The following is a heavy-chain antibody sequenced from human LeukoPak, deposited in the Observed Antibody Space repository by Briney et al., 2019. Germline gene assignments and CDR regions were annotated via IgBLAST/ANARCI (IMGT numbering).Heavy chain of an antibody. CDR2: LSGSGYNT. CDR3: AKDPYGTRCFDY. D-gene: IGHD2-2*01. V-gene: IGHV3-23*01. Sequence: GGSLRLSCAASGFTFSSHALSWVRQAPGKGLEWVSSLSGSGYNTYYADSVKGRFTVSRDNSKNTVYLQMNSLRAEDTAVYYCAKDPYGTRCFDYWGQGTLVTVSS. CDR1: GFTFSSHA. J-gene: IGHJ4*02.